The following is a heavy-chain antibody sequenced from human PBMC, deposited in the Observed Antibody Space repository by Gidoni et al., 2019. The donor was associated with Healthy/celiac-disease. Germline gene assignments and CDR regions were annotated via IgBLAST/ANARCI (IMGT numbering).Heavy chain of an antibody. CDR2: IIPILGIV. Sequence: QVQLVQSGAEVKKPGSSVKVSCKASGATFSSYAISWVRQAPGQGLEWMGGIIPILGIVNYAQKFQGRVTITADKSTSTAYMELSSLRSEDTAVYYCATYPSSGGDYFDYWGQGTLVTVSS. V-gene: IGHV1-69*10. D-gene: IGHD6-19*01. CDR3: ATYPSSGGDYFDY. CDR1: GATFSSYA. J-gene: IGHJ4*02.